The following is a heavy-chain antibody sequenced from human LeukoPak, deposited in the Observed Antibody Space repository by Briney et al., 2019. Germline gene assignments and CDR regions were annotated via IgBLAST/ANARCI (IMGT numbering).Heavy chain of an antibody. J-gene: IGHJ4*02. CDR1: GFTFSSYA. CDR3: AKPSDFVLGSPDY. Sequence: GGSLRLSCAASGFTFSSYAMHWVRQAPGKGLEWVAVMSFDGSYKYYADSVKGRFTISRDTSKNTLYLQMNSLRAEDTAVYYCAKPSDFVLGSPDYWGQGTLATAPS. D-gene: IGHD2-15*01. CDR2: MSFDGSYK. V-gene: IGHV3-30*18.